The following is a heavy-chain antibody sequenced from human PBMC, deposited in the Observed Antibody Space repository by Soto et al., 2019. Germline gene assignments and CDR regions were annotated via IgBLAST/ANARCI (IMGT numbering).Heavy chain of an antibody. Sequence: PSETLSLTCTVSGGSISSSNYYWGWIRQPPGKGLGWIGSIYYRGTTYYNPSLKSRVTISVDTSKNQFSLKLSSVTAADTAVYYCANDILTGNIYRPGDYWGQGTLVTVSS. CDR2: IYYRGTT. CDR1: GGSISSSNYY. D-gene: IGHD3-9*01. V-gene: IGHV4-39*01. CDR3: ANDILTGNIYRPGDY. J-gene: IGHJ4*02.